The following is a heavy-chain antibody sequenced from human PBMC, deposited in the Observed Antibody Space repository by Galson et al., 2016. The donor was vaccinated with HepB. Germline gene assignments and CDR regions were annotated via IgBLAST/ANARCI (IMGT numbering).Heavy chain of an antibody. V-gene: IGHV3-48*03. CDR3: AKAGVYNWNDVDLEY. CDR1: GFRLSSYS. CDR2: ISTSSETI. J-gene: IGHJ4*02. D-gene: IGHD1-1*01. Sequence: SLRLSCAASGFRLSSYSMNWVRQAPGKGLEWISYISTSSETISYADSVKGRFTISRDNARNSVSLLMNSLRVEDTAVYYCAKAGVYNWNDVDLEYWGQGTLVTVSS.